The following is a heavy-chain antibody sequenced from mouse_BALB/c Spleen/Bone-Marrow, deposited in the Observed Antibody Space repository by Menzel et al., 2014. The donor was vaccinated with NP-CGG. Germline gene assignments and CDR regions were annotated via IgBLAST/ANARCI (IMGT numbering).Heavy chain of an antibody. CDR1: GFSLTSYG. CDR2: IWSGGST. J-gene: IGHJ4*01. Sequence: VQLQQSGPGLVQPSQSLSITCTVSGFSLTSYGVHWVRQSPGKGLEWLGVIWSGGSTDYNAAFIPRLSISKDNSKSQVFFKMNSLQANDTAIYYCARNGGAYYRYYYAMDYWGQGTSVTVSS. CDR3: ARNGGAYYRYYYAMDY. D-gene: IGHD2-14*01. V-gene: IGHV2-2*02.